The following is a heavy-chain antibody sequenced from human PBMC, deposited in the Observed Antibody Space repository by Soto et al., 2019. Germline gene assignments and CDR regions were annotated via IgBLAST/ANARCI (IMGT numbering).Heavy chain of an antibody. Sequence: KTSETLSLTCTVSGGSINSHYWSWIRQPPGKGLEWIGYIYHSGTTTYNPSLKSRVTISIDTSKNQFSLRLSSVTAADTAVYYCARTHYSAAFDPWGQGTLVTVSS. CDR2: IYHSGTT. V-gene: IGHV4-59*11. D-gene: IGHD2-15*01. J-gene: IGHJ5*02. CDR1: GGSINSHY. CDR3: ARTHYSAAFDP.